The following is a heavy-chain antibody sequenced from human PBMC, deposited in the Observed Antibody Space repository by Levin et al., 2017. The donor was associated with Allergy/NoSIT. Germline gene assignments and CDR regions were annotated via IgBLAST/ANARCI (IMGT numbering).Heavy chain of an antibody. CDR1: GFTFSSYG. Sequence: QSGGSLRLSCAASGFTFSSYGMHWVRQAPGKGLEWVAVILYDGSNKYYADSVKGRFTISRDNSKNTLYLQMNSLRAEDTAVYYCAKDYGSGEPPNGMDVWGQGTTVTVSS. CDR3: AKDYGSGEPPNGMDV. CDR2: ILYDGSNK. V-gene: IGHV3-30*18. J-gene: IGHJ6*02. D-gene: IGHD3-10*01.